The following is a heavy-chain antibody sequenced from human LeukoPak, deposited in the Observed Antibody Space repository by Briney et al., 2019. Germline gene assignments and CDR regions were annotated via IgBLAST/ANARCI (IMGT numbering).Heavy chain of an antibody. CDR2: ISSSSSYI. CDR3: ARWGPRGYNTYYFDY. CDR1: GFTFSSYS. V-gene: IGHV3-21*01. D-gene: IGHD5-24*01. Sequence: PGGSLRLSCAASGFTFSSYSMNWVRQAPGKGLEWVSSISSSSSYIYYADSVKGRFTISRDNAKNSLYLQMNSLRAEDTAVYYCARWGPRGYNTYYFDYWGQGTLVTVSP. J-gene: IGHJ4*02.